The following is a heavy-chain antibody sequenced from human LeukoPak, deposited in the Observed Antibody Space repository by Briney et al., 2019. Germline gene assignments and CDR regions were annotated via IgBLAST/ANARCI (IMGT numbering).Heavy chain of an antibody. Sequence: SETLSLTCTVSGYSISSGYYWGWIRQPPGKGLEWIGSIYHSGSTYYNPSLKSRVTISVDTSKNQFSLKLSSVTAADTAVYYCARAFTIFGVVIPLYYMDVWGKGTTVTVSS. D-gene: IGHD3-3*01. CDR2: IYHSGST. J-gene: IGHJ6*03. V-gene: IGHV4-38-2*02. CDR1: GYSISSGYY. CDR3: ARAFTIFGVVIPLYYMDV.